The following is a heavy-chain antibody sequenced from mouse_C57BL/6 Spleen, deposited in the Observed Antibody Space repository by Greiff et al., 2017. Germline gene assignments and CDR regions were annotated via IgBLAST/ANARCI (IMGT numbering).Heavy chain of an antibody. D-gene: IGHD2-2*01. CDR1: GYTFTSYW. J-gene: IGHJ2*01. Sequence: VQLQQPGAELVKPGASVKLSCKASGYTFTSYWMHWVKQRPGQGLEWIGMIRPNSGSTNYNEKFKSKATLTVDKSSSTAYMQLSSLTSEDSAVYYCARYTMVTNYFDYWGQGTTLTVSS. V-gene: IGHV1-64*01. CDR2: IRPNSGST. CDR3: ARYTMVTNYFDY.